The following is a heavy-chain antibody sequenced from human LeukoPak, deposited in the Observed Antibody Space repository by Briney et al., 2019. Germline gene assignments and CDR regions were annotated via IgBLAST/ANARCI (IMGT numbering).Heavy chain of an antibody. D-gene: IGHD1-26*01. Sequence: ASVKVSCKASGYTFTSYGISWVRQAPGQGLEWMGWINPNSGGTNYAQKFQGWVTMTRDTSISTAYMELSRLRSDDTAVYYCARDGEEASFDYWGQGTLVTVSS. V-gene: IGHV1-2*04. J-gene: IGHJ4*02. CDR2: INPNSGGT. CDR3: ARDGEEASFDY. CDR1: GYTFTSYG.